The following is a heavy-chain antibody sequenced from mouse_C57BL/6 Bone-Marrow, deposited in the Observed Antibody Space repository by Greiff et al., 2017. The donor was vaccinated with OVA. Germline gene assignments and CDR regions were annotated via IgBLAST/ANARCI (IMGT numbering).Heavy chain of an antibody. V-gene: IGHV1-64*01. CDR2: IHPNSGST. J-gene: IGHJ2*01. D-gene: IGHD1-1*01. Sequence: QVQLQQPGAELVKPGASVKLSCKASGYTFTSYWMHWVKQRPGQGLEWIGMIHPNSGSTNYNEKFKSKATLTVDKSTSTAYMQLSSLTSEDSAVDYCARPVVASFDYWGQGTTLTVSS. CDR3: ARPVVASFDY. CDR1: GYTFTSYW.